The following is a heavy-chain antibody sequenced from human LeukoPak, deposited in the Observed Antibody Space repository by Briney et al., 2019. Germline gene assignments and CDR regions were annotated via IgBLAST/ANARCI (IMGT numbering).Heavy chain of an antibody. CDR1: GGSISSYY. D-gene: IGHD5-12*01. CDR3: ARVGIVATIPQSYYFDY. V-gene: IGHV4-59*01. J-gene: IGHJ4*02. CDR2: IYYSGCT. Sequence: SETLSLTCTVSGGSISSYYWSWIRQPPGKGLEWIGYIYYSGCTNYNPSLKSRVTISVDTSKNQFSLKLSSVTAADTAVYYCARVGIVATIPQSYYFDYWGQGTLVTVSS.